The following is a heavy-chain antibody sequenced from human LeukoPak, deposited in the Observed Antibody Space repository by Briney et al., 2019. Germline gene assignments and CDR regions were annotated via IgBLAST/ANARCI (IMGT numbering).Heavy chain of an antibody. CDR1: GFTFSSYS. J-gene: IGHJ4*02. Sequence: GGSLRLSCAASGFTFSSYSMNWVRQAPGKGLEWVSFISSSSSYIYYADSVKGRFTISRDNAKNSLYLQMNSLRAEDTAVYYCARDLPRVTTVTTWFDYWGQGTLVTVSS. CDR2: ISSSSSYI. D-gene: IGHD4-11*01. CDR3: ARDLPRVTTVTTWFDY. V-gene: IGHV3-21*01.